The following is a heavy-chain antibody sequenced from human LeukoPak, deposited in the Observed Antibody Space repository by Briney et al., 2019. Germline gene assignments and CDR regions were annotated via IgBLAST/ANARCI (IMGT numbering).Heavy chain of an antibody. Sequence: SGTLSLTCTVSGGSISRDNYFWGWIRQPPGKGLEWIGSIYFGGDTYMNLPLKSRLALSVDTSNNQFSLNVSSMTAADTAVYFCARQRVRYFAFKRKGDAFDIWGQGARVTVSS. J-gene: IGHJ3*02. V-gene: IGHV4-39*01. CDR1: GGSISRDNYF. CDR3: ARQRVRYFAFKRKGDAFDI. D-gene: IGHD3-9*01. CDR2: IYFGGDT.